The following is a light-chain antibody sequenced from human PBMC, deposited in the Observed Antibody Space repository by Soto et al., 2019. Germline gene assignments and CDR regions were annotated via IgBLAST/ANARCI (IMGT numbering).Light chain of an antibody. Sequence: QSVLSQPPSASGTPGQRVTISCSGSSSNIGSNTVNWYQHLPRTAPKLLIYSNSQRPSGVPDRFSGSKSGTSASLAISGLQSEDEADYYCAAWDDGLNCPVFGGGTKVTVL. CDR2: SNS. J-gene: IGLJ2*01. CDR3: AAWDDGLNCPV. V-gene: IGLV1-44*01. CDR1: SSNIGSNT.